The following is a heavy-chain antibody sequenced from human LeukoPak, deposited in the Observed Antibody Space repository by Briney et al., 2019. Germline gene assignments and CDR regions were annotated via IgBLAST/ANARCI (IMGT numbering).Heavy chain of an antibody. CDR2: IYYSGST. CDR1: GGSDSSGSYY. V-gene: IGHV4-61*01. J-gene: IGHJ4*02. D-gene: IGHD6-13*01. CDR3: ARDFSSSCYAFDY. Sequence: SEALSLTCTVSGGSDSSGSYYWSWIRQPPGQGLEWIGYIYYSGSTNYNSSLKSRVTISVDTSTNQFSLKLSSVTAADTAVYYCARDFSSSCYAFDYWGQGILVTVSS.